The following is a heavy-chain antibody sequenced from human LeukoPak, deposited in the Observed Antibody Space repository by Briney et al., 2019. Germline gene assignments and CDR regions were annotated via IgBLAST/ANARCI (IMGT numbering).Heavy chain of an antibody. Sequence: PSETLSLTCTVSGGSISSYYWSWIRQPPGKGLEWIGRIYTSGSTNYNPSLKSRVTISVDTSKNQFSLKLSSVTAADTAVYYCARESGSYYYYYMDVWGKGTTVTVSS. J-gene: IGHJ6*03. CDR1: GGSISSYY. D-gene: IGHD1-26*01. CDR2: IYTSGST. V-gene: IGHV4-4*07. CDR3: ARESGSYYYYYMDV.